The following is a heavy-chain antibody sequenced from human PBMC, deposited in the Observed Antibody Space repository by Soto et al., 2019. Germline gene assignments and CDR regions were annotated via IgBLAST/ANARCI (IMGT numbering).Heavy chain of an antibody. J-gene: IGHJ6*02. CDR1: GFTFSSYA. V-gene: IGHV3-30-3*01. Sequence: QVQLVESGGGVVQPGRSLRLSCAASGFTFSSYAMHWVRQAPGKGLEWVAVISCDGSNKYYADSVKGRFTISRDNSKNTLYLQMTSMRAEDTAVYYCASDEAGLLWFSQVVTSKAYYYGMDVWGQGTTVTVSS. CDR3: ASDEAGLLWFSQVVTSKAYYYGMDV. D-gene: IGHD3-10*01. CDR2: ISCDGSNK.